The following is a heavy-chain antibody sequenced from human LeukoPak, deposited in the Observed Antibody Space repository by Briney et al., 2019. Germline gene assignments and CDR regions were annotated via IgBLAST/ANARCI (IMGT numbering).Heavy chain of an antibody. CDR2: IYYTGTT. CDR3: AGAPNQHYFDY. CDR1: SASITNYY. Sequence: SETLSLTCTVSSASITNYYWSWIRQPPGKGLEYIGHIYYTGTTHYNPPLKTRVPMSVETSKNQFSLSLISVTASDTAVYFCAGAPNQHYFDYWGQGTLVAVSS. J-gene: IGHJ4*02. V-gene: IGHV4-59*01.